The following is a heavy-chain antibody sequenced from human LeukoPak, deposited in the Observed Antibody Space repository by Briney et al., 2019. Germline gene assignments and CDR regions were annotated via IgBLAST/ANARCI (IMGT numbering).Heavy chain of an antibody. Sequence: PGGSLRLSCVASGFTFGPYWMHWVRQVPGKGLVWVSRINNDGSDTIYADSAKGRFTVSRDNSKDTLFLQMNSLRAEDTAVYYCARGGGDHAFDIWGQGTMVTVSS. CDR1: GFTFGPYW. D-gene: IGHD3-16*01. CDR2: INNDGSDT. CDR3: ARGGGDHAFDI. V-gene: IGHV3-74*01. J-gene: IGHJ3*02.